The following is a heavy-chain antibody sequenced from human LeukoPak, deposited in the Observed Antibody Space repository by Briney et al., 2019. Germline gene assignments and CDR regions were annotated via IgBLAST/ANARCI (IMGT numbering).Heavy chain of an antibody. D-gene: IGHD1-26*01. CDR2: FYYSGST. CDR3: ARYRYSGSYDY. Sequence: SETLSLTCTVSGGSISRYYWSWIRQPPGKGLEWIGYFYYSGSTNYNPSLKSRVTISLDTSKNQFSLKLRSVTAADSAVYYCARYRYSGSYDYWGQGTLVTVSS. V-gene: IGHV4-59*08. J-gene: IGHJ4*02. CDR1: GGSISRYY.